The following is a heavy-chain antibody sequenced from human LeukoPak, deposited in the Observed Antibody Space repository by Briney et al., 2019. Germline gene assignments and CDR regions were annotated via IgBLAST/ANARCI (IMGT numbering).Heavy chain of an antibody. D-gene: IGHD5-24*01. CDR2: IYYSGST. CDR1: GGSISSSSYY. CDR3: AREGALEMATTGGFDY. Sequence: SETLSLTCTVSGGSISSSSYYWGWIRQPPGKGLEWIGSIYYSGSTYYNPSLKCRVTISVDTSKNQFSLKLSSVTAADTAVYYCAREGALEMATTGGFDYWGQGTLVTFSS. V-gene: IGHV4-39*07. J-gene: IGHJ4*02.